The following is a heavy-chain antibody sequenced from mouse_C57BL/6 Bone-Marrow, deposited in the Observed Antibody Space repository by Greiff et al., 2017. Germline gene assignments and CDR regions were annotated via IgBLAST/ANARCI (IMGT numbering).Heavy chain of an antibody. Sequence: QVQLQQPGAELVKPGASVKMSCKASGYTFTSYWITWVKQRPGQGLEWIGDIYPTSGRTNYNEKFKSKAILTVDTSSITAYMQLSSLTSEDSAVFYFARSGPLGRYFDVWGPGTTLTVSS. J-gene: IGHJ1*01. V-gene: IGHV1-55*01. CDR2: IYPTSGRT. CDR3: ARSGPLGRYFDV. CDR1: GYTFTSYW.